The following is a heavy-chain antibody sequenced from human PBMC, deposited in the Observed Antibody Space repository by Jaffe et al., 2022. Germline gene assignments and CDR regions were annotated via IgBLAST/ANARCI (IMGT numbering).Heavy chain of an antibody. D-gene: IGHD2-15*01. J-gene: IGHJ1*01. Sequence: EVQLVESGGGLVQPGGSLRLSCAASGFTFSSYWMSWVRQAPGKGLEWVANIKQDGSEKYYVDSVKGRFTISRDNAKNSLYLQMNSLRAEDTAVYYCARESVVVVAVPAEYFQHWGQGTLVTVSS. V-gene: IGHV3-7*01. CDR3: ARESVVVVAVPAEYFQH. CDR1: GFTFSSYW. CDR2: IKQDGSEK.